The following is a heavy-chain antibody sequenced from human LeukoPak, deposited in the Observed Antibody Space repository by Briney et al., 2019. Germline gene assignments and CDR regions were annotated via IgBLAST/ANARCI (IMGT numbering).Heavy chain of an antibody. Sequence: SETLSLTCTVSGGSISSYYWSWIRQPPGKGLEWIGYIYYSGSANYNPSLKSRVTISVDTSKNQFSLKLSSVTAADTAVYYCARRRWFGELATFDIWGQGTMVTVSS. CDR1: GGSISSYY. J-gene: IGHJ3*02. D-gene: IGHD3-10*01. CDR2: IYYSGSA. CDR3: ARRRWFGELATFDI. V-gene: IGHV4-59*08.